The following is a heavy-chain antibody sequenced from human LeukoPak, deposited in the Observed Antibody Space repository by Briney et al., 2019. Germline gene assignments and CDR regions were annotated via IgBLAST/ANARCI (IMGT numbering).Heavy chain of an antibody. D-gene: IGHD5-12*01. J-gene: IGHJ5*02. Sequence: GGSLRLSCAASGFTFSSYVMRWVRQAPGKGLEWVSAFSGSCGSVYYADSVKGRFTISRDNSKNALYLQISSLRAEDTAVYYCAKDSWRSVSSSPFDPWGQGTLVTVSS. CDR1: GFTFSSYV. CDR2: FSGSCGSV. V-gene: IGHV3-23*01. CDR3: AKDSWRSVSSSPFDP.